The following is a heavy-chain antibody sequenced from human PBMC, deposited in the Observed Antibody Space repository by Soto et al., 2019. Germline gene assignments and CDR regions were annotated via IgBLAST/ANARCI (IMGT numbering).Heavy chain of an antibody. D-gene: IGHD3-3*01. CDR1: GFTFSSYA. J-gene: IGHJ4*02. Sequence: GGSLRLSCAASGFTFSSYAMSWVRQAPGKGLEWVSAIRGSGGSTYYADSVKGRFTISRDNSKNTLYLQMNSLSAEDTAVYYCAKDYHYDFWSGYSPSFDYWGQGTLVTVSS. V-gene: IGHV3-23*01. CDR2: IRGSGGST. CDR3: AKDYHYDFWSGYSPSFDY.